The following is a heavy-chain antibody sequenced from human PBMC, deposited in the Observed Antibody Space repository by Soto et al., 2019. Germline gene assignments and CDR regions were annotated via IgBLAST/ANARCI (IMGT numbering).Heavy chain of an antibody. CDR1: GFTFGNFA. CDR3: AKDRGGTGWPFDH. J-gene: IGHJ4*02. Sequence: EVQLVESGGGLVQPGGSLRLSCTPSGFTFGNFAMSWVRQAPGKGLEWVSSISAGGATTYYADSVKGRVTMSRDNSKNTLSLQMISLRAEDSAVYYCAKDRGGTGWPFDHWGQGTVVTVSS. D-gene: IGHD6-19*01. V-gene: IGHV3-23*04. CDR2: ISAGGATT.